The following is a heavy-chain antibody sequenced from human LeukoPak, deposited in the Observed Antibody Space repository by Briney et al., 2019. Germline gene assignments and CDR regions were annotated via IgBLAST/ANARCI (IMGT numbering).Heavy chain of an antibody. D-gene: IGHD3-3*01. Sequence: GGSLRLSCAASGFTVSSNYMSWVRQAPGKGLEWVSVIYSGGSTYYADSMKGRFTISRDNSKNTLYLQMNSLRAEDTAVYYCARGLYDFWSGYYSFDYWGQGTLVTVSS. CDR1: GFTVSSNY. V-gene: IGHV3-66*01. CDR3: ARGLYDFWSGYYSFDY. J-gene: IGHJ4*02. CDR2: IYSGGST.